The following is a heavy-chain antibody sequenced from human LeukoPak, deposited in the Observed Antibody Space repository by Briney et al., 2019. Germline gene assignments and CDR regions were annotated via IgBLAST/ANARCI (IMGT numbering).Heavy chain of an antibody. CDR1: GESSSGFY. D-gene: IGHD1-26*01. CDR3: ARDTGSYPHVAFDI. Sequence: SETLSLTCAIYGESSSGFYCSWIRQSPGKGLEWIGEINAGGRTDYNPSLESRVTMSVDTSKNQFSLKLTSVTAADTAVYYCARDTGSYPHVAFDIWGQGTTVAVSS. CDR2: INAGGRT. V-gene: IGHV4-34*10. J-gene: IGHJ3*02.